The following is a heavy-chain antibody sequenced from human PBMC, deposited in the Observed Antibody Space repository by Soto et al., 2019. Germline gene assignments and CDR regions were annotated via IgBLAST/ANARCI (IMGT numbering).Heavy chain of an antibody. J-gene: IGHJ4*02. CDR3: ATDNGITETGQQFVY. CDR2: IRSGGDYT. CDR1: GLTFSNYG. V-gene: IGHV3-23*01. Sequence: EVQLLESGGGLVQPGGSLSLSCAGSGLTFSNYGMAWVRQAPGKGLEWVSTIRSGGDYTHYADSEKVRFTISRDNAKNKLYLQVNSLRAEDTGLYYCATDNGITETGQQFVYWGQGTLVTVSS. D-gene: IGHD2-8*01.